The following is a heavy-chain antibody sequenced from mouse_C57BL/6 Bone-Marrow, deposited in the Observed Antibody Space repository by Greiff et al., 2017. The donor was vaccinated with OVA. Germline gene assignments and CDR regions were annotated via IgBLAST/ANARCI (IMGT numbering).Heavy chain of an antibody. CDR3: ARIYYGFDY. V-gene: IGHV5-16*01. D-gene: IGHD2-1*01. Sequence: VQLKESEGGLVQPGSSMKLSCTASGFTFSDYYMAWVRQVPEKGLEWVANINYDGSSTYYLDSLKSRFIISRDNAKNILYLQMSSLKSEDTATYYCARIYYGFDYWGQGTTLTVSS. CDR2: INYDGSST. J-gene: IGHJ2*01. CDR1: GFTFSDYY.